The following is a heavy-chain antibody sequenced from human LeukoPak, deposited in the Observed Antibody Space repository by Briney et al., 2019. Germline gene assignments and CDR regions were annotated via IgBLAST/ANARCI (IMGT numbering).Heavy chain of an antibody. CDR2: ISGSGGST. Sequence: GGSLRLSCAASGFTFSSYAMSWVRQAPGKGLEWVSAISGSGGSTYYADSVKGRFTISRDNSKNTLYLQMNSLRAEDTAVYYCAKAPLRASSHLLPYYYDSSGYSCYFDYWGQGTLVTVSS. V-gene: IGHV3-23*01. CDR3: AKAPLRASSHLLPYYYDSSGYSCYFDY. J-gene: IGHJ4*02. D-gene: IGHD3-22*01. CDR1: GFTFSSYA.